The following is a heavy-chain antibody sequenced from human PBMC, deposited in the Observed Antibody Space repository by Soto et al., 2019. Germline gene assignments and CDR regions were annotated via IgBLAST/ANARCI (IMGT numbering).Heavy chain of an antibody. V-gene: IGHV3-23*01. Sequence: GGSLRLSCAASGFTFSSYAMSWVRQAPGKGLEWVPSITNSGGYTYHADSVKGRFTISRDNSKNTLYLQVNSLRADDTAVYYCAKGVKSCTSTTCYAKRGGMDVWGQGTTVTVSS. CDR2: ITNSGGYT. CDR3: AKGVKSCTSTTCYAKRGGMDV. D-gene: IGHD2-2*01. CDR1: GFTFSSYA. J-gene: IGHJ6*02.